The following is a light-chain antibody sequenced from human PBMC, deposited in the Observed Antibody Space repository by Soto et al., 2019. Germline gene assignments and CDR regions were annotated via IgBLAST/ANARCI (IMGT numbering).Light chain of an antibody. CDR2: EVT. Sequence: QSVLTQPASVSGSPGQSITISCTGTSSDVGLYNYVSWYQQHPGKAPKLMIYEVTNRPSGVSNRFSGSKSGNTASLTISGLQAEDEADYHCSSYSSSSTTVIFGGGTKLTVL. J-gene: IGLJ2*01. CDR3: SSYSSSSTTVI. V-gene: IGLV2-14*01. CDR1: SSDVGLYNY.